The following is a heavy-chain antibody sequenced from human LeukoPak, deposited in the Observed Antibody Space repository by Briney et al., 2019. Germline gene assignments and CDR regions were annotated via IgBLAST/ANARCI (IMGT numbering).Heavy chain of an antibody. D-gene: IGHD2-2*02. CDR3: ANAEFCSSTTCYNPFDH. J-gene: IGHJ4*02. CDR1: GFTFSSYA. CDR2: ITDSGFTT. Sequence: PGGSLRLSCAASGFTFSSYAMSWVRQAPGKGLEWVSGITDSGFTTFYANSVKGRFTISRDNSKNTLYLQMNSLRAEDTAVYYCANAEFCSSTTCYNPFDHWGQGTLVTVSS. V-gene: IGHV3-23*01.